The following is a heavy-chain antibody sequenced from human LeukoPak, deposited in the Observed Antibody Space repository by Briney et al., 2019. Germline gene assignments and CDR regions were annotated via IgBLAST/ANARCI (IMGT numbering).Heavy chain of an antibody. CDR3: ARGDYGDYWNYYYMDV. V-gene: IGHV3-48*01. CDR1: GFTFSSYS. Sequence: GGPLRLSCAASGFTFSSYSMNWVRQAPGKGLEWVSYISSTSSTIYYADSVKGRFTISRDTAKNSLYLQMNSLRAEDTAVYSCARGDYGDYWNYYYMDVWGKGTTVTVSS. CDR2: ISSTSSTI. D-gene: IGHD4-17*01. J-gene: IGHJ6*03.